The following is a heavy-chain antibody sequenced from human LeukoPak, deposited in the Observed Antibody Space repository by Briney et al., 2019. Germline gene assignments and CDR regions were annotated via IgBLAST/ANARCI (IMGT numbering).Heavy chain of an antibody. D-gene: IGHD2-15*01. V-gene: IGHV3-23*01. Sequence: GGSLRLSCAASGFTFSSYAMSWVRQAPGKGLEWVSAISGSGGSTYYADSVKGRFTISRDNSKNTLYLLMNSLRAEDTAVYYCAKGREYCSGGSCTGGAFDIWGQGTMVTVSS. CDR1: GFTFSSYA. CDR3: AKGREYCSGGSCTGGAFDI. J-gene: IGHJ3*02. CDR2: ISGSGGST.